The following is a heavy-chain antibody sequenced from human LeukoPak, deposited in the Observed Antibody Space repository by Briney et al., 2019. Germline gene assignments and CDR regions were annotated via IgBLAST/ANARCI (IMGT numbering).Heavy chain of an antibody. Sequence: GGSLRLSCAASGFTFDDYAMRWVRQAPGKGLEWVSGISWNSGSIGYADSVKGRFTISRDNAKNSLYLQMNSLRAEDTALYYCAKGLGGSHAIDYWGQGTLVTVSS. V-gene: IGHV3-9*01. J-gene: IGHJ4*02. CDR3: AKGLGGSHAIDY. D-gene: IGHD1-26*01. CDR2: ISWNSGSI. CDR1: GFTFDDYA.